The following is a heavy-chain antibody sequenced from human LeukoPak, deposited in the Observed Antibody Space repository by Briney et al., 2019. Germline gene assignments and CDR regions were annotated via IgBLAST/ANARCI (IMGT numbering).Heavy chain of an antibody. CDR2: IYYSGST. D-gene: IGHD1-14*01. V-gene: IGHV4-39*07. CDR3: ARVLGTNYYYYYMDV. J-gene: IGHJ6*03. Sequence: SETLSLTCTVSGGSISSSYSYWGWIRQPPGKGLEWIGNIYYSGSTYYNPSLKSRVTISVDTSKNHFSLKLSSVTAADTAVYYCARVLGTNYYYYYMDVWGKGTTVTVSS. CDR1: GGSISSSYSY.